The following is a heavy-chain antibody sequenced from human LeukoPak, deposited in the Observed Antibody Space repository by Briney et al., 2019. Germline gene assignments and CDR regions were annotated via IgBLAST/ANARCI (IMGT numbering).Heavy chain of an antibody. CDR2: ISTRGST. CDR3: QTSRVGHYYNWKMDV. D-gene: IGHD1-1*01. CDR1: GGSISGDTHY. Sequence: SETLSLTCTVSGGSISGDTHYWSWIRQPAGKGLEWLGRISTRGSTSYNPSLKGRVSISMDASNNHFSLKLISVTAADTAVYLTQTSRVGHYYNWKMDVWGKGTTVAVSS. J-gene: IGHJ6*04. V-gene: IGHV4-61*02.